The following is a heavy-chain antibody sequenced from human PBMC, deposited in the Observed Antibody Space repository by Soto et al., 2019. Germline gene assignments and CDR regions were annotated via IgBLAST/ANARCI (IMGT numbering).Heavy chain of an antibody. J-gene: IGHJ5*02. D-gene: IGHD3-10*01. Sequence: QVQLQESGPGLVEPSQTLSLTCTVSGGSISGAGYYWSWIRQNPGKGLEWIGYIYYSGTTYYNPSLXSXLXIXXDTSKTQLSLNLKSVTAAXXXXXXXXXXXXXXXGWANWFDLWGQGTLVTVXX. CDR2: IYYSGTT. V-gene: IGHV4-31*03. CDR3: XXXXXXXXGWANWFDL. CDR1: GGSISGAGYY.